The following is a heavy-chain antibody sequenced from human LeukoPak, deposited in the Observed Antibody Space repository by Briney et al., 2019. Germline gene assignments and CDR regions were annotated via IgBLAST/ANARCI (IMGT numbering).Heavy chain of an antibody. J-gene: IGHJ6*04. Sequence: ASVKVSCKASGYTFTGYYMHWVRQAPGQGLEWMGWINPNSGGTNYAQKFQGWVTMTRDTSISTAYMELSRLRSDDTAVYYCARDGLPFTYGGDGGTDVWGKGTTVTVSS. D-gene: IGHD1-26*01. V-gene: IGHV1-2*04. CDR2: INPNSGGT. CDR3: ARDGLPFTYGGDGGTDV. CDR1: GYTFTGYY.